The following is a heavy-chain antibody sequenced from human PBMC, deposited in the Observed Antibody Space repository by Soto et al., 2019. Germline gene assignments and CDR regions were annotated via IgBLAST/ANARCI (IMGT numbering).Heavy chain of an antibody. CDR2: IIPIFGTA. D-gene: IGHD3-10*01. V-gene: IGHV1-69*06. CDR1: GGTFSTSA. CDR3: ASGEVRRGGDV. J-gene: IGHJ6*02. Sequence: QVRLVQSGAEVKKPGSSVKASCKTSGGTFSTSAISWVRQSPGQGLEWMGGIIPIFGTANYAQKFQGRVSITADKSTSTAYMELSSLTSADTAVYYCASGEVRRGGDVWGQGTTVTLSS.